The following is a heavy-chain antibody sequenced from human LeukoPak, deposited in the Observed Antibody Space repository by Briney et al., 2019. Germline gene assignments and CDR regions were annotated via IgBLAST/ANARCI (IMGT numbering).Heavy chain of an antibody. Sequence: VASVKVSCKASGYTFTSYSMNWVRQAPGQGREWVGWINTNTGNPTYAQGFTEGCGFSWDRSVSTASLQISSLKAEDTAVYYCARVGYKGSSWFLITPFLDYWGQGTLVTVSS. CDR3: ARVGYKGSSWFLITPFLDY. CDR1: GYTFTSYS. V-gene: IGHV7-4-1*02. CDR2: INTNTGNP. J-gene: IGHJ4*02. D-gene: IGHD6-13*01.